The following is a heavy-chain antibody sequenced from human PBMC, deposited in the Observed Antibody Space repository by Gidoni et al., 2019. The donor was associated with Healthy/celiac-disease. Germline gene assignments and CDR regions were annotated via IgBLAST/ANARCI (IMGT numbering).Heavy chain of an antibody. J-gene: IGHJ4*02. CDR2: ISSSSSYI. Sequence: EVQLVESGGGLVKPGGSLRLSCAASGFTFSSYSMNWVRQAPGKGLEWVSSISSSSSYIYYADSVKGRFTISRDNAKNSLYLQMNSLRAEDTAVYYCARDRAVAGRKGFDYWGQGTLVTVSS. CDR3: ARDRAVAGRKGFDY. CDR1: GFTFSSYS. D-gene: IGHD6-19*01. V-gene: IGHV3-21*01.